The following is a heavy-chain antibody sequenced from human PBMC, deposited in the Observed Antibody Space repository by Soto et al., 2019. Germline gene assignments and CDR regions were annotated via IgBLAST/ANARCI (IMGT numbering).Heavy chain of an antibody. J-gene: IGHJ4*02. Sequence: QVQLQESGPGLVKPSQTLSLTCTVSGGSISSGGYYCSWIRQHPGKGLEWIGYIYYSGSTYYNPSLKSRVTISVDTSKNQFSLKLSSVTAADTAVYYCARGHDSSGYPLAFWDQGTLVTVSS. CDR1: GGSISSGGYY. D-gene: IGHD3-22*01. CDR2: IYYSGST. CDR3: ARGHDSSGYPLAF. V-gene: IGHV4-31*03.